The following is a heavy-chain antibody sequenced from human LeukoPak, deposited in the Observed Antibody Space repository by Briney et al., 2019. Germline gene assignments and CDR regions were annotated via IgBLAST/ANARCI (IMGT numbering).Heavy chain of an antibody. V-gene: IGHV1-18*04. CDR3: ARAQRTTWDAFDI. D-gene: IGHD1-7*01. CDR2: ISAYNGNT. Sequence: ASVKVSCKASGYTFTGYYMHWVRQAPGQGLEWMGWISAYNGNTNYAQKLQGRVTMTTDTSTSTAYMELRSLRSDDTAVYYCARAQRTTWDAFDIWGQGTMVTVSS. CDR1: GYTFTGYY. J-gene: IGHJ3*02.